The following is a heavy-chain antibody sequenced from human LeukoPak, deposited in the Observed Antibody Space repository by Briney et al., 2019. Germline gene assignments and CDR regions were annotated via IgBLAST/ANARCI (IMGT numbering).Heavy chain of an antibody. CDR1: GFTFSSYE. D-gene: IGHD3-16*01. V-gene: IGHV3-48*03. Sequence: RGSLRLSCAASGFTFSSYEMNWVRQVPGKGLEWVSYISSSGSTIYYADSVKGRFTISRDNAKNSLYLQMNSLRAEDTAVYYCASLRGGAFDIWGQGTMVTVSS. J-gene: IGHJ3*02. CDR2: ISSSGSTI. CDR3: ASLRGGAFDI.